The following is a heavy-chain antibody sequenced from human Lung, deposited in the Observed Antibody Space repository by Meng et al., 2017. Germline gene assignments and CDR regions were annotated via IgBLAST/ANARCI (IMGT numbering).Heavy chain of an antibody. CDR1: GFSLTDAW. Sequence: EVPVVGAGGGVGQPGGSLRLSCVASGFSLTDAWMSWVRQAQGKGLEWVGRIKSNSDGGTTDYAAPVKGRFTISRDDSKNTLYLQMNSLITEDTAVYFCATGAAAADHWGQGTLVTVSS. D-gene: IGHD6-13*01. CDR2: IKSNSDGGTT. J-gene: IGHJ4*02. V-gene: IGHV3-15*01. CDR3: ATGAAAADH.